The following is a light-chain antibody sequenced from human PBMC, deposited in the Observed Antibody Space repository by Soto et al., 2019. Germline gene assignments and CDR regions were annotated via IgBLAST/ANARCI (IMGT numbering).Light chain of an antibody. CDR3: NQRSNWIT. J-gene: IGKJ4*01. CDR2: DAS. CDR1: QSVSNY. Sequence: EIVLTQSPATLSLSPGERATLSRRASQSVSNYLAWYQHKPGQAPRLLIYDASNRATGIPARFSGSGSGTDFTLTIRSLEREDFAVYYCNQRSNWITFGGGTKVEIK. V-gene: IGKV3-11*01.